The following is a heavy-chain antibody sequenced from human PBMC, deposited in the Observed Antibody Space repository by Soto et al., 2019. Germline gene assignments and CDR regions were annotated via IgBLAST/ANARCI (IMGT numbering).Heavy chain of an antibody. CDR1: GFTFIDYV. CDR2: ITGDGDKT. D-gene: IGHD6-19*01. Sequence: EIQLLESGGGLVQPVVSLRLSCVVSGFTFIDYVMSWVRQAPGKGLEWVSTITGDGDKTFYRDAVKGRLTVSRDNSRNTLDLPLNSLRGEDMDVYYCARRHDDYSSTYLHFASWGQGSLVTVSS. V-gene: IGHV3-23*01. CDR3: ARRHDDYSSTYLHFAS. J-gene: IGHJ4*02.